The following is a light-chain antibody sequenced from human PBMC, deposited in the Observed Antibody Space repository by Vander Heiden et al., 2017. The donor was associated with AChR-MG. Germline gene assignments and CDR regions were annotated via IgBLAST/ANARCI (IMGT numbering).Light chain of an antibody. V-gene: IGKV2-30*02. CDR3: MQPTHWPWT. CDR1: QSLVHSDGITY. Sequence: DVVMTQSPLSLAVTLGQPASISCRSSQSLVHSDGITYLSWFHQRPGQSPRRLIYKVSNRDSGVPDRFSGSGSDTDFTLKISRVEAEDVGVYYCMQPTHWPWTFGQGTKVEIK. J-gene: IGKJ1*01. CDR2: KVS.